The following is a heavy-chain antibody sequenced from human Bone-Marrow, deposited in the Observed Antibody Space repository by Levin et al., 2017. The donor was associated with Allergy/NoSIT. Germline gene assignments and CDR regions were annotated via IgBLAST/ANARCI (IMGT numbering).Heavy chain of an antibody. D-gene: IGHD3-3*01. Sequence: SETLSLTCTVSGGSISSYYWSWIRQPPGKGLEWIAYIYNTETPSYNPSLKSRVVISVDTSRNQFSLKLASVTAADTAVYYCARGHYDFNLWGQGTLVTVSS. V-gene: IGHV4-4*08. J-gene: IGHJ4*02. CDR1: GGSISSYY. CDR3: ARGHYDFNL. CDR2: IYNTETP.